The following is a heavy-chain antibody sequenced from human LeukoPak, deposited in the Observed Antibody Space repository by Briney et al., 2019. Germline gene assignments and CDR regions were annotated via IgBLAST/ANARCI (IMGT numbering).Heavy chain of an antibody. D-gene: IGHD4-17*01. CDR2: INEDGSST. V-gene: IGHV3-74*01. J-gene: IGHJ4*02. CDR3: TTDTSGARDS. CDR1: GYTFSRYW. Sequence: PGGSLRLSCAASGYTFSRYWMHWVRQGPGKGLVWVSRINEDGSSTSYAESVGGRFTISRDNAKNTLYLQMNSLRAEDAAVYYCTTDTSGARDSWGQGTLVTVSS.